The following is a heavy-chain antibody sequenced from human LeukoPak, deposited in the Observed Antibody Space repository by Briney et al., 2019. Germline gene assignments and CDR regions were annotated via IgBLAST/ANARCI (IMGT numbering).Heavy chain of an antibody. CDR3: ARLSQQLGDFDY. V-gene: IGHV4-38-2*01. CDR2: IYHSGST. Sequence: SETLSLTCAVSGYSISSGYYWGWIRQPPGKALEWIGSIYHSGSTYYNPSLKSRVTISVDTSKNQFSLKLSSVTAADTAVYYCARLSQQLGDFDYWGQGTLVTVSS. J-gene: IGHJ4*02. CDR1: GYSISSGYY. D-gene: IGHD6-13*01.